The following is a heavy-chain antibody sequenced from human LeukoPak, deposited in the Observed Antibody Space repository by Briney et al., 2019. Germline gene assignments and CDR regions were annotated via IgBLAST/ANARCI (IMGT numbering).Heavy chain of an antibody. J-gene: IGHJ5*02. CDR3: ARVVVTMIVVVTGFDP. V-gene: IGHV4-59*01. CDR1: GGSISSYF. CDR2: IYYSGST. D-gene: IGHD3-22*01. Sequence: SETLSLTCTVSGGSISSYFWSWIRQPPEKGLEWIGYIYYSGSTNYNPSLKSRVAISVDTSKNQFSLKLTSVTAADTAVYYCARVVVTMIVVVTGFDPWGQGTLVTVSS.